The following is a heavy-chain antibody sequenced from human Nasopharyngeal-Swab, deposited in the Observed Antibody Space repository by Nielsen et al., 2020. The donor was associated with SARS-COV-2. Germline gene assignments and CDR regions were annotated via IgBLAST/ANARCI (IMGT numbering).Heavy chain of an antibody. CDR3: ARANRSGIFGVVLNFDY. D-gene: IGHD3-3*01. Sequence: RQAPGKGLEWIGYIYYSGSTYYNPSLKSRVTISVDTSKNQFSLKLSSVTAADTAVYYCARANRSGIFGVVLNFDYWGQGTPVTVSS. J-gene: IGHJ4*02. CDR2: IYYSGST. V-gene: IGHV4-31*02.